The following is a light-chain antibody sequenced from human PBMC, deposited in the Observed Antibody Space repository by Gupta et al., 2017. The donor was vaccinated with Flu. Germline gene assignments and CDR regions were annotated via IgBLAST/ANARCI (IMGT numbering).Light chain of an antibody. CDR1: KLSNNF. Sequence: QGQTATITCAGIKLSNNFVSRHQPKQAPSPVVCIYQDSNRPSRIPYCVSGVNSANTATLTITGTQAVEEADLYCQTWDSSPWLFGGGTKLTVL. V-gene: IGLV3-1*01. CDR3: QTWDSSPWL. J-gene: IGLJ2*01. CDR2: QDS.